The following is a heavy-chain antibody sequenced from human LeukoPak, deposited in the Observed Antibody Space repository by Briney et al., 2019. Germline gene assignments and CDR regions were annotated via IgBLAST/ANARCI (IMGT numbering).Heavy chain of an antibody. CDR1: GYTFTGYY. CDR2: INPNSGGT. CDR3: AEGGSGWPQAFDY. V-gene: IGHV1-2*02. D-gene: IGHD6-19*01. Sequence: ASVKVSCKASGYTFTGYYMHWVRQAPGQGLEWMGWINPNSGGTNYAQKSQGRVTMTRDTSISTAYMELSRLRSDDTAVYYCAEGGSGWPQAFDYWGQGTLVTVSS. J-gene: IGHJ4*02.